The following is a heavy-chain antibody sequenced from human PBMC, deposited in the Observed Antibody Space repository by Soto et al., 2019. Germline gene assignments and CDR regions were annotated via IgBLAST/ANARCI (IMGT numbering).Heavy chain of an antibody. CDR2: INAGNGNT. V-gene: IGHV1-3*01. D-gene: IGHD1-7*01. J-gene: IGHJ6*02. CDR1: GYTFTSYA. CDR3: AFAAVELRFAYYYYGMDV. Sequence: GASVKVSCKASGYTFTSYAMHWVRQAPGQRLEWMGWINAGNGNTKYSQKFQGRVTITRDTSASTAYMELSSLRSEDTAVYYCAFAAVELRFAYYYYGMDVWGQGTTVTVSS.